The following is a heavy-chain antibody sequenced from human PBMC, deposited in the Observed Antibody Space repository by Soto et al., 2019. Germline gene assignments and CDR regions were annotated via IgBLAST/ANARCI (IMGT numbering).Heavy chain of an antibody. CDR3: ARDLNCISTSCYEYYYYGMDV. V-gene: IGHV1-69*13. Sequence: GASVKVSCKASGGTFSSYAISWVRQAPGQGLEWMGGIIPIFGTANYAQKFQGRVTITADESTSTAYMELSSLRSEDTAVYYCARDLNCISTSCYEYYYYGMDVWGQGTTVTVSS. CDR1: GGTFSSYA. CDR2: IIPIFGTA. J-gene: IGHJ6*02. D-gene: IGHD2-2*01.